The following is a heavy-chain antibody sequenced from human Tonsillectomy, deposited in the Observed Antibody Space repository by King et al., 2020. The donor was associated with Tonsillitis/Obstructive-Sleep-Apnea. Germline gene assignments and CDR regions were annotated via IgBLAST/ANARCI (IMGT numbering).Heavy chain of an antibody. Sequence: QLQESGPGLVKPSETLSLTCTVSGGSISSYYWSWIRQPPGKGLEWIGYIYYSGSTNYNPSLKSRATISVDTSKNQFSLKLSSVTAAETAVYYCARTGMTRFEYSSSFPYYYNAMDVWGQGTTVTVSS. CDR3: ARTGMTRFEYSSSFPYYYNAMDV. D-gene: IGHD6-6*01. CDR1: GGSISSYY. V-gene: IGHV4-59*01. J-gene: IGHJ6*02. CDR2: IYYSGST.